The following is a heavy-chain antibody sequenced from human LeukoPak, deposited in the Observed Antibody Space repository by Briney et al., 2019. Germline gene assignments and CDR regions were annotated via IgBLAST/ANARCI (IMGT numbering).Heavy chain of an antibody. V-gene: IGHV4-34*01. CDR1: GGSFSGYY. D-gene: IGHD3-3*01. CDR3: ASGLDYDFWSGYYFDY. Sequence: SETLSLTCAVYGGSFSGYYWSWIRQPPGKGLEWIGEINHSGSANYNPSLKSRVTISVDTSKNQFSLKLSSVTAADTAVYYCASGLDYDFWSGYYFDYWGQGTLVTVSS. CDR2: INHSGSA. J-gene: IGHJ4*02.